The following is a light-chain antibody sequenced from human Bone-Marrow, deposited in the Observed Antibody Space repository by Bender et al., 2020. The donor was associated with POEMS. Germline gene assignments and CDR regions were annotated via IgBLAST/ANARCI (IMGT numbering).Light chain of an antibody. CDR3: SSWDDSLNGWV. CDR2: SNN. CDR1: SSNFGTNA. Sequence: QSVLTQPPSASATPGQSVTISCSGTSSNFGTNAANWYQHVPGTAPKLLLYSNNQRRSGVPARFSASTSGTSASLAISGLHSDDEADYYCSSWDDSLNGWVFGGGTKLTVL. V-gene: IGLV1-44*01. J-gene: IGLJ3*02.